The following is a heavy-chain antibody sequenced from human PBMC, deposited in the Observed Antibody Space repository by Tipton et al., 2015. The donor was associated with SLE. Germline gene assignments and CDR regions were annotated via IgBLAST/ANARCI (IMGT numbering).Heavy chain of an antibody. D-gene: IGHD2-15*01. CDR2: IYHTGTT. Sequence: LRLSCTVSGGSIIMNNFYWAWIRQPPGKGLEWIGYIYHTGTTDYNPSLKSRVTISIDTSKNDFSLKVTSVTAPDTAVYYCARHSGDCSGGTCSFNWFDPWGQGILVTVSS. CDR1: GGSIIMNNFY. J-gene: IGHJ5*02. CDR3: ARHSGDCSGGTCSFNWFDP. V-gene: IGHV4-39*02.